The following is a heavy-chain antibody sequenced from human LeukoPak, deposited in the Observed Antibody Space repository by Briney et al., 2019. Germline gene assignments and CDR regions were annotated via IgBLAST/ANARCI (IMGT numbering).Heavy chain of an antibody. D-gene: IGHD5-24*01. CDR1: GFTFSNAW. Sequence: PGGSLRLSCAASGFTFSNAWMSWVRQAPGKGLEWVGRIKSKTDGGTTDYAAPVKGRFTISRDDSKNTLYLQMDSLKTEDTAVFYCTTDYVRWSRSGWFGPWGQGTLVTVSS. CDR3: TTDYVRWSRSGWFGP. CDR2: IKSKTDGGTT. J-gene: IGHJ5*02. V-gene: IGHV3-15*01.